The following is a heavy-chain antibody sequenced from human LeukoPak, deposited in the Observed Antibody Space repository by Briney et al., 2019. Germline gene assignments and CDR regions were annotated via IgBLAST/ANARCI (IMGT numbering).Heavy chain of an antibody. CDR3: ARLNNYDSSGYYDYFDY. D-gene: IGHD3-22*01. J-gene: IGHJ4*02. V-gene: IGHV3-21*01. CDR2: ISSSSSYI. Sequence: GGSLRLSCAASGFTFSSYSMNWVRQAPGKGLEWVSSISSSSSYIYYADSVKGRFTISRDNAKNSLYLQMNSLRAEDTAVYYCARLNNYDSSGYYDYFDYWGQGTLVTVSS. CDR1: GFTFSSYS.